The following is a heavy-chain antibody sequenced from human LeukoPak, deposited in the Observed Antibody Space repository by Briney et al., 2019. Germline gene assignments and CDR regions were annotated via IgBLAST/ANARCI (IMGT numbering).Heavy chain of an antibody. V-gene: IGHV3-48*01. CDR1: GFTFSSYS. CDR3: AKGIAVAGPYYYYGMDV. CDR2: ISSSSSTI. D-gene: IGHD6-19*01. Sequence: GGSLRLSCAASGFTFSSYSMNWVRQAPGKGLEWVSYISSSSSTIYYADSVKGRFTISRDNAKNSLYLQMNSLRAEDTAVYYCAKGIAVAGPYYYYGMDVWGQGTTVTVSS. J-gene: IGHJ6*02.